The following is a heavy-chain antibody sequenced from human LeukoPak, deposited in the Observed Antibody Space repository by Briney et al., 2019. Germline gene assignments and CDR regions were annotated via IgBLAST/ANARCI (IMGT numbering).Heavy chain of an antibody. Sequence: PGGSLRLSCAASGFTVSTNYMNWVRQAPGKGLEWVSIIYSGATTYYADPVKGRFTISRDTSKNTVSLQMNSLRAEDTAVYFCARVGDHFHWNLDLWGRGTLVTVSS. V-gene: IGHV3-53*01. CDR1: GFTVSTNY. CDR2: IYSGATT. J-gene: IGHJ2*01. CDR3: ARVGDHFHWNLDL. D-gene: IGHD3-3*02.